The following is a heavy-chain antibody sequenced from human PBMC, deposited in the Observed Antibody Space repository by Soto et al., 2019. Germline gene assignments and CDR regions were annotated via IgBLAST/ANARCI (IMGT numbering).Heavy chain of an antibody. J-gene: IGHJ3*02. CDR1: GHNFTNYW. CDR3: ARLGGSAPYDAFGI. Sequence: GESLKISCQTSGHNFTNYWIGWVRQMSGKGLDWMGIIYPGDSDTRYSPSFRGQVTISADNSISIAYLQWSGLKASDTAVYYCARLGGSAPYDAFGIWARGTMVTVSS. V-gene: IGHV5-51*01. D-gene: IGHD6-25*01. CDR2: IYPGDSDT.